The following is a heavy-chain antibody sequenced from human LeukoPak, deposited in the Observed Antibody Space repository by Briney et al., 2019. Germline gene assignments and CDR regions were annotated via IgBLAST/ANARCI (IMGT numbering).Heavy chain of an antibody. J-gene: IGHJ5*02. CDR3: APDFWSGYYNWFDP. D-gene: IGHD3-3*01. V-gene: IGHV1-69*05. Sequence: GASVSVSCKASGGTFSSYAISWVRQAPGQGLEWMGGIIPIFGTANYAQKFQGRVTITTDESTSTAYMELSSLRSEDTAVYYCAPDFWSGYYNWFDPWGQGSLVTVCS. CDR2: IIPIFGTA. CDR1: GGTFSSYA.